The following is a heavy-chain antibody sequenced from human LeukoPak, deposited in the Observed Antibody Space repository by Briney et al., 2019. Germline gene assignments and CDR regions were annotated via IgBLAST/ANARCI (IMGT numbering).Heavy chain of an antibody. CDR1: GFTFSSYG. D-gene: IGHD1-26*01. CDR2: IRYDGSNK. Sequence: GGSLRLSCAASGFTFSSYGMHWVRQAPGKGLEWVAFIRYDGSNKHYADSVKGRFTISRDNSKNTLYLQMNSLRAEDTAVYYCAKDVSGSYFFYYWGQGTLVTVSS. V-gene: IGHV3-30*02. J-gene: IGHJ4*02. CDR3: AKDVSGSYFFYY.